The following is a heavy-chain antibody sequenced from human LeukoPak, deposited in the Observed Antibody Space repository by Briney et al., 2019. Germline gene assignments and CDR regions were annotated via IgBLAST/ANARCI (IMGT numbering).Heavy chain of an antibody. J-gene: IGHJ6*02. V-gene: IGHV1-2*02. CDR1: GYTFTGYY. CDR3: ARRGYEPYGMDV. D-gene: IGHD5-12*01. Sequence: ASVKVSCKTSGYTFTGYYIHWMRQAPGQGLEWMGWINPNSGGTKYAQKFQGRVTMTRDTSITTAYMELSRLRSDDTAVYYCARRGYEPYGMDVWGQGTTVTVSS. CDR2: INPNSGGT.